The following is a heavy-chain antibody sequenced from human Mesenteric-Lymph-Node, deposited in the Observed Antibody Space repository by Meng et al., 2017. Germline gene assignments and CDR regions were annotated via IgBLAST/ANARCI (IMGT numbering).Heavy chain of an antibody. D-gene: IGHD2-15*01. CDR1: GFTFTDYA. Sequence: GSLRLSCASSGFTFTDYAMHWVRQAPGKGLEWVAVISYDGSNKYYADSVKGHFTISRDNSKNTLYLQMNSLRAEDTAVYYCARDQYCSGGSCLGGFDYWGQGTLVTVSS. V-gene: IGHV3-30*04. CDR3: ARDQYCSGGSCLGGFDY. CDR2: ISYDGSNK. J-gene: IGHJ4*02.